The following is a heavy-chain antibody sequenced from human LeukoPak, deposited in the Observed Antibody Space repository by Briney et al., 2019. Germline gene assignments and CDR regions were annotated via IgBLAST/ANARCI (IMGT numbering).Heavy chain of an antibody. CDR2: INPNSGGT. J-gene: IGHJ3*02. Sequence: ASVKVSCKASGYTFTGYYMHWVRQAPGQGLEWMGWINPNSGGTNYAQKFQGRVTMTRDTSISTAYMELSRLRSGDTAVYYCARVFGVVTDDAFDIWGQGTMVTVSS. D-gene: IGHD3-3*01. V-gene: IGHV1-2*02. CDR1: GYTFTGYY. CDR3: ARVFGVVTDDAFDI.